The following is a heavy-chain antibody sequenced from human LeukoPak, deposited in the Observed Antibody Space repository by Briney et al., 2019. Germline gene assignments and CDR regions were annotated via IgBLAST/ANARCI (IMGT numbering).Heavy chain of an antibody. CDR1: GGSISSSNW. V-gene: IGHV4-4*02. CDR3: AAHSGDYEYFQH. CDR2: IYHSGST. J-gene: IGHJ1*01. D-gene: IGHD4-17*01. Sequence: SETLSLTCAVSGGSISSSNWWSWVRPPPGKGLEWIGEIYHSGSTNYNPSLKSRVTISVDKSKNQFSLKLSSVTAADTAVYYCAAHSGDYEYFQHWGQGTLVTVSS.